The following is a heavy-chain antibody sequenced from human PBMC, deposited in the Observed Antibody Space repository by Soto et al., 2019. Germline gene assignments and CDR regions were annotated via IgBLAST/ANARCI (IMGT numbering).Heavy chain of an antibody. D-gene: IGHD1-26*01. CDR1: GFSLGTSGVG. CDR2: IYWDDDK. CDR3: AHSSGSYYGGDFDY. J-gene: IGHJ4*02. Sequence: QITLKESGPTLVKPTQTLTLTCTFSGFSLGTSGVGVGWIRQPPGKALEWLALIYWDDDKRYSPSLKSRLTITKDTSKNQVVLTMTNMDPVDTATYYCAHSSGSYYGGDFDYWGQGTLVTVSS. V-gene: IGHV2-5*02.